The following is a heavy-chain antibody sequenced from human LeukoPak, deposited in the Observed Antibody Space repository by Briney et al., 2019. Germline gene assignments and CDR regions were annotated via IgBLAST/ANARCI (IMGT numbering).Heavy chain of an antibody. J-gene: IGHJ5*02. D-gene: IGHD3-3*01. CDR2: ISAYNGNT. Sequence: ASVKVSCTASGYTFTSYGMSWVRQAPGQGLEWMAWISAYNGNTNYAQKVQGSVTMTTDTSTSTAYMELRSLRSDDTAVYYCARDRDHLEPLHWFDPWGQGTLVTVSS. CDR3: ARDRDHLEPLHWFDP. CDR1: GYTFTSYG. V-gene: IGHV1-18*01.